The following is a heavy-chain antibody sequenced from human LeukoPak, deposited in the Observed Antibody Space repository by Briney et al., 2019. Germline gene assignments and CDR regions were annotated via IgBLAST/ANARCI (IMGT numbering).Heavy chain of an antibody. V-gene: IGHV4-39*07. CDR1: GGSISSSSCY. D-gene: IGHD4-17*01. CDR3: AKVGAYGDYARHDY. J-gene: IGHJ4*02. Sequence: PSETLSLTCTVSGGSISSSSCYWGWIRQPPGKGPEWIGCMFHSGDTYHNPSLKSRVTISADTSKNQFSLKLTSVTAADTAVYYCAKVGAYGDYARHDYWGQGTLVTVSS. CDR2: MFHSGDT.